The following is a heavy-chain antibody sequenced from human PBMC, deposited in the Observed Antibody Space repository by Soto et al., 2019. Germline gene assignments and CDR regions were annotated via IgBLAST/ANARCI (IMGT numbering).Heavy chain of an antibody. D-gene: IGHD6-19*01. J-gene: IGHJ4*02. Sequence: ASVKVSCKVSGYTLTELSMHWVRQAPGKGLEWMGGFDPEDSETIYAQKFQGRVTMTEDTSTDTAYMELSSLRSEDTAVYYCAVGYSSGWYSFDYWGQGTLVTVSS. V-gene: IGHV1-24*01. CDR2: FDPEDSET. CDR3: AVGYSSGWYSFDY. CDR1: GYTLTELS.